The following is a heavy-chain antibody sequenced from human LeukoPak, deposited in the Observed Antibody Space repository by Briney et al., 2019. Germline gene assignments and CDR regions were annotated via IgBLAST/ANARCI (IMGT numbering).Heavy chain of an antibody. V-gene: IGHV3-23*01. CDR3: AKGGAYSSTGYSHNFDY. D-gene: IGHD6-13*01. CDR1: GFTVSSYA. Sequence: GGSQRLSCSASGFTVSSYAMSWLRQAPGKGLEWVSAISGSGGSTYYEDSVKGRFTISRDNSKNTLYLQMNSLRAEDTAIYYCAKGGAYSSTGYSHNFDYWGQRTLVTVSS. CDR2: ISGSGGST. J-gene: IGHJ4*02.